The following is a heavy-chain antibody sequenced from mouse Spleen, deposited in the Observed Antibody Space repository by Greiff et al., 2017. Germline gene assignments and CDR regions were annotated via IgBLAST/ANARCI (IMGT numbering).Heavy chain of an antibody. J-gene: IGHJ3*01. V-gene: IGHV1-20*01. Sequence: EVQLQQSGPELVKPGDSVKISCKASGYSFTGYFMNWVMQSHGKSLEWIGRINPYNGDTFYNQKFKGKATLTVDKSSSTAHMELRSLTSEDSAVYYCARGGYYDYDWAYWGQGTLVTVSA. CDR1: GYSFTGYF. CDR2: INPYNGDT. CDR3: ARGGYYDYDWAY. D-gene: IGHD2-4*01.